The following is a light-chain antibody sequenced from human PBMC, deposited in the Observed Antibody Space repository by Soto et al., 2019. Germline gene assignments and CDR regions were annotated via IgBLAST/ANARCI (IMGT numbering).Light chain of an antibody. J-gene: IGLJ2*01. CDR2: KND. Sequence: NFMLTQPHSVSESPGKTVTISCTRSGGSIASNHVQWYQQRPGSAPTTVIYKNDQRPSGVPDRFSGSIDSPSNSASLTISGLKTEDEADFSCQSYDSNSLVFGGGTKVTVL. CDR1: GGSIASNH. V-gene: IGLV6-57*04. CDR3: QSYDSNSLV.